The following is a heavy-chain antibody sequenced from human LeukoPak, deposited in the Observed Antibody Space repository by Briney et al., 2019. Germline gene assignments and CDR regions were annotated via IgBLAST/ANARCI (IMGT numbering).Heavy chain of an antibody. CDR1: GGSISSGDYY. J-gene: IGHJ5*02. D-gene: IGHD1-1*01. Sequence: SQTLSLTCTVSGGSISSGDYYWSWIRQPPGKGLEWIGYIYYTGSTYYNPSLKSRVTISLDTSKHQFPLKLSSVTAADTAVYYCARDDWNDRWFDPWGQGTLVTVSS. CDR3: ARDDWNDRWFDP. CDR2: IYYTGST. V-gene: IGHV4-30-4*01.